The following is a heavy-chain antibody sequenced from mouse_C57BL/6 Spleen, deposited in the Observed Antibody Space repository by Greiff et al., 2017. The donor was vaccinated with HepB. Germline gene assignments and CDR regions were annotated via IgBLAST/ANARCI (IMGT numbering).Heavy chain of an antibody. Sequence: VQLQQSGPGLVAPSQSLSITCTVSGFSLTSYGVHWVRQPPGKGLEWLVVIWSDGSTTYNSALKSRLSISKDNSKSQVFLKMNSLQTDDTAMYYCARHPSYDGYFEGYAMDYWGQGTSVTVSS. CDR2: IWSDGST. CDR1: GFSLTSYG. V-gene: IGHV2-6-1*01. D-gene: IGHD2-3*01. CDR3: ARHPSYDGYFEGYAMDY. J-gene: IGHJ4*01.